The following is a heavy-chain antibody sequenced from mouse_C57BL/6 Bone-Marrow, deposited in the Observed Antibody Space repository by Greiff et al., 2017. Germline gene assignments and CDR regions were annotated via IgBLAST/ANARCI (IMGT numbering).Heavy chain of an antibody. CDR3: AFYGNYSYWYFDV. Sequence: EVQLQQSGPELVKPGASVKISCKASGYTFTDYYMNWVKQSHGKSLEWIGDINPNNGGTSYNQKFKGKATLTVDKSSSTAYMELRSLTSEDSAVYYCAFYGNYSYWYFDVWGKGTTVTVSS. CDR1: GYTFTDYY. CDR2: INPNNGGT. D-gene: IGHD2-1*01. J-gene: IGHJ1*03. V-gene: IGHV1-26*01.